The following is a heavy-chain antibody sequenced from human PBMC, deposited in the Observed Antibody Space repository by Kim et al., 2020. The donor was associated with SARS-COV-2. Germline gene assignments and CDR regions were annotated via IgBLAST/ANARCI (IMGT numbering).Heavy chain of an antibody. V-gene: IGHV3-30*18. J-gene: IGHJ4*01. CDR2: ISYDGSNK. CDR3: AKDDYDYVWGSYRYGY. Sequence: GGSLRLSCAASGFTFSSYGMHWVRQAPGKGLEWVAVISYDGSNKYYADSVKGRFTIFRNNSKNTLYLQMNSLRAEDTAVYYCAKDDYDYVWGSYRYGYWG. CDR1: GFTFSSYG. D-gene: IGHD3-16*02.